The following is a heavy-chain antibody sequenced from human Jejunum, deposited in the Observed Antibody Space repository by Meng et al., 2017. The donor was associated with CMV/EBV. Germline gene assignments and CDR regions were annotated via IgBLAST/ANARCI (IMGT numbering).Heavy chain of an antibody. CDR1: YRFPSYD. V-gene: IGHV1-18*01. D-gene: IGHD1-20*01. J-gene: IGHJ4*02. CDR3: AREITGTYFPYYLDY. CDR2: IRIYNGDT. Sequence: YRFPSYDISWVRQAPGQGLEWMGRIRIYNGDTNYAQKFQGRLTLTTDTSTSTAYMELRSLRSDDTAVYFCAREITGTYFPYYLDYWGQGTLVTVSS.